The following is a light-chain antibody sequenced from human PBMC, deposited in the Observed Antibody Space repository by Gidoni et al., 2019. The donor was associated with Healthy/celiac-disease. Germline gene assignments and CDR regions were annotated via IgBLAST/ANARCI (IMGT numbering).Light chain of an antibody. CDR3: QQYYSYSWT. CDR1: QGISSY. Sequence: AIRMTQSPSSLSASTGDRVTITCRASQGISSYLAWYQQKPGKAPKLLIYAASTLQSGVPSRFSGSGSGTDFTLTISCLQSEDFATYYCQQYYSYSWTFXQXTKVEIK. CDR2: AAS. V-gene: IGKV1-8*01. J-gene: IGKJ1*01.